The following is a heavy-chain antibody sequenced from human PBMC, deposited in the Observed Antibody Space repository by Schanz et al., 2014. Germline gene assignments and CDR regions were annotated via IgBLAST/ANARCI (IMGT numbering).Heavy chain of an antibody. V-gene: IGHV3-53*01. J-gene: IGHJ6*02. CDR3: ARERSASYFHYGMDV. Sequence: EVQLVESGGGLIHPGGSLRLSCAASGFTVRTNYMSWVRQAPGKGLEWVSVIFSGGSTYYADSVQGRFTISRDISKNTLILQMNSLRAEDTAVYYCARERSASYFHYGMDVWGQGTTVTVFS. CDR2: IFSGGST. D-gene: IGHD3-3*01. CDR1: GFTVRTNY.